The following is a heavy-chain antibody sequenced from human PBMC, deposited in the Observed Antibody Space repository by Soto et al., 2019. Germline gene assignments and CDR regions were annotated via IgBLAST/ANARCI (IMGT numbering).Heavy chain of an antibody. CDR3: ASQGYCSGGSCYDAFDI. J-gene: IGHJ3*02. CDR1: GYTFTSYA. D-gene: IGHD2-15*01. Sequence: QVQLVQSGAEVKKPGASVKVSCKASGYTFTSYAMHWVRQAPGQRLEWMGWINAGNGNTKYSQKFQGRVTITRDTSASTAYMELSRLRSEDTAVYYCASQGYCSGGSCYDAFDIWGQGTMVTVSS. CDR2: INAGNGNT. V-gene: IGHV1-3*01.